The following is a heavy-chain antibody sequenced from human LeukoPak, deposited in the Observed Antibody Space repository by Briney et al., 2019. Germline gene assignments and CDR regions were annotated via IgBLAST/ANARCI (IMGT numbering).Heavy chain of an antibody. J-gene: IGHJ4*02. CDR2: INHNSGGT. D-gene: IGHD3-22*01. CDR3: ARDLSDYYYDSSGYYGY. V-gene: IGHV1-2*02. CDR1: GYTFTGYY. Sequence: ASVKVSCKASGYTFTGYYMHWVRQAPGQGLEWMGWINHNSGGTNYAQKFQGRVTMTRDTSISTAYMELSRLRSDDTAVYYCARDLSDYYYDSSGYYGYWGQGTLITVSS.